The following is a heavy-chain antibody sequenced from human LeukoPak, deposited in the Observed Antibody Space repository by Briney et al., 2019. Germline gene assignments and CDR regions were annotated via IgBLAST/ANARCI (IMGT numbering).Heavy chain of an antibody. J-gene: IGHJ3*02. D-gene: IGHD4/OR15-4a*01. CDR1: GYTFTGYY. Sequence: GASVKVSCKASGYTFTGYYIHWVRQAPGQGLEWMGGIIPIFGTANYAQKFQGRVTITADESTSTAYMELSSLRSEDTAVYYCAKLRSFHLLTDRAFDIWGQGTMVTVSS. CDR3: AKLRSFHLLTDRAFDI. V-gene: IGHV1-69*13. CDR2: IIPIFGTA.